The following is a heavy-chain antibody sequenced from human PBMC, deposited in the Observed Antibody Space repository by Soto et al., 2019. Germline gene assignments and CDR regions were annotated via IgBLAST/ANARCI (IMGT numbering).Heavy chain of an antibody. Sequence: GGSLRLSCAASGFTFSSYSMYWVRQAPGKGLEWVSSISSSSSYIYYADSVKGRFTISRDNAKNSLYLQMNSLRAEDTAVYYCARDRDIVVVPAAPIFDYWGQGTLVTVSS. D-gene: IGHD2-2*01. J-gene: IGHJ4*02. CDR3: ARDRDIVVVPAAPIFDY. CDR1: GFTFSSYS. V-gene: IGHV3-21*01. CDR2: ISSSSSYI.